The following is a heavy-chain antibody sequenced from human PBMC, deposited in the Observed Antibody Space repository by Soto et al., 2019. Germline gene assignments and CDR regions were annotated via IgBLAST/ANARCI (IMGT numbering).Heavy chain of an antibody. CDR1: GFTFVTYG. CDR3: AREQRLLTGDYYYVMDV. CDR2: ISPYNGHT. V-gene: IGHV1-18*01. Sequence: QVQLVQSGSEVKKPGASVKVSCKASGFTFVTYGITWVRQAPGQGLEWMGWISPYNGHTIYAQKFQGRVTMTTDTSTSTAYLELRSLRSDDTAVYYCAREQRLLTGDYYYVMDVWGQGTPVTVSS. J-gene: IGHJ6*02. D-gene: IGHD1-26*01.